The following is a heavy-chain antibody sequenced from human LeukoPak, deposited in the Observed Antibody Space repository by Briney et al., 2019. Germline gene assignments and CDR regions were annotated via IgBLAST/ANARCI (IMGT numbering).Heavy chain of an antibody. Sequence: GGSLRLSCAASGFTFSSYWMSWVRQAPGKGLEWVANIKQDGSEKNYVDSVTGRFTISRDNAKNSLFLQMNSLRPEDTAVYYCARDRGRVNYWGQGTLVTVSS. D-gene: IGHD3-22*01. V-gene: IGHV3-7*01. CDR1: GFTFSSYW. J-gene: IGHJ4*02. CDR3: ARDRGRVNY. CDR2: IKQDGSEK.